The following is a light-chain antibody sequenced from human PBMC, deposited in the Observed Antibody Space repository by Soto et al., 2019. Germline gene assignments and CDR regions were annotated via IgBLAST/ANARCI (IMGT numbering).Light chain of an antibody. J-gene: IGKJ2*03. CDR3: QHGYVAPYS. CDR2: SAS. V-gene: IGKV1-39*01. CDR1: QDINVY. Sequence: DIQMTQSPSSLSASIGDTVTITCRASQDINVYLNWYQQKPGEVPKLLIYSASTLHSGVPSRFTGSGSETDFTLTIRSLQPEDFATDYCQHGYVAPYSFGQGTKVDI.